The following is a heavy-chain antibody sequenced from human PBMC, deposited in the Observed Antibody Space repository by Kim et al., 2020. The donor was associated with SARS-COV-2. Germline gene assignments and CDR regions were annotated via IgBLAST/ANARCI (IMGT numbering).Heavy chain of an antibody. D-gene: IGHD3-10*01. J-gene: IGHJ6*02. V-gene: IGHV1-69*01. CDR3: ARSPPGIYLMDV. Sequence: NYAQKFQGRVTITADESTSTAYMELSSLRSEDTAVYYCARSPPGIYLMDVWGQGTTVTVSS.